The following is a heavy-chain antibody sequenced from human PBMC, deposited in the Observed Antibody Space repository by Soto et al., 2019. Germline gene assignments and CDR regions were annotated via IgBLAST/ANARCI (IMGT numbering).Heavy chain of an antibody. Sequence: PGGSLRFSCAASVFTFSSYCMHWVRQAPGKGLEWVAVISYDGSNKYYADSVKGRFTISTENSKNTLYLQMNSLRAEDTAVYYCPNIVTDKNYYYYYGMAVWGQGTTVTLSS. V-gene: IGHV3-30*18. CDR1: VFTFSSYC. J-gene: IGHJ6*02. CDR3: PNIVTDKNYYYYYGMAV. CDR2: ISYDGSNK. D-gene: IGHD2-21*01.